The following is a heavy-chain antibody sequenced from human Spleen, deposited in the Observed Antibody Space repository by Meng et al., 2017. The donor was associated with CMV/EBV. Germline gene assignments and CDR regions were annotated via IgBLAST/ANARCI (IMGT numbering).Heavy chain of an antibody. J-gene: IGHJ4*02. V-gene: IGHV3-48*03. CDR3: ARPTYDFWSGYFLDY. Sequence: GESLKISCAASGFTFSSFDMNWVRQALGKGLEWVSYISSSASTMYYADSVKGRFTISRDNAKNSLYLQMNSLRAEDTAVYYCARPTYDFWSGYFLDYWGQGTLVTVSS. D-gene: IGHD3-3*01. CDR1: GFTFSSFD. CDR2: ISSSASTM.